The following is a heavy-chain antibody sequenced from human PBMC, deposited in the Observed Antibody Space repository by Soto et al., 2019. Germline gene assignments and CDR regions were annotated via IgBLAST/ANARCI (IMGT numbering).Heavy chain of an antibody. Sequence: GGSLRLSCAASGFTFDDYGMSWVRQAPGKGLEWVSGINWNGGSTGYADSVKGRFTISRDNAKNSLYLQMNSLRAEDTALYHCARAVVPAAIPYYYYYMDVWGKGTTVTVSS. CDR3: ARAVVPAAIPYYYYYMDV. V-gene: IGHV3-20*01. CDR2: INWNGGST. J-gene: IGHJ6*03. CDR1: GFTFDDYG. D-gene: IGHD2-2*01.